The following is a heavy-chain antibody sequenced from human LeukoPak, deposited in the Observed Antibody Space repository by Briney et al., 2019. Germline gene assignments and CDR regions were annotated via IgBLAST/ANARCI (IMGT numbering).Heavy chain of an antibody. Sequence: PGGSLRLSCAASGFTFSSYAMNWVRQAPGKGLEWVSGISGRGDSTYYADSVKGRFTISRDNSKNTLYLQMNSLRAEDAALYYCARESSSGFFKWGQGTPVTVSS. V-gene: IGHV3-23*01. CDR2: ISGRGDST. J-gene: IGHJ4*02. CDR1: GFTFSSYA. CDR3: ARESSSGFFK. D-gene: IGHD3-22*01.